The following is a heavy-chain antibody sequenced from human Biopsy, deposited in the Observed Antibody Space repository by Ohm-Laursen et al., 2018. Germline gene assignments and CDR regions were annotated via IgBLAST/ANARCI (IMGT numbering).Heavy chain of an antibody. D-gene: IGHD1-7*01. Sequence: ASVKVSCKVSGYTFTSYDITWVRQASGQGPEWIGWLNPVSGNSNFGQKFRGRVTVTSDTSISTAYMELSGLTSVDTATYYCGRAVRNQLLTDPWGQGTLVTVTS. CDR3: GRAVRNQLLTDP. CDR1: GYTFTSYD. CDR2: LNPVSGNS. J-gene: IGHJ5*02. V-gene: IGHV1-8*01.